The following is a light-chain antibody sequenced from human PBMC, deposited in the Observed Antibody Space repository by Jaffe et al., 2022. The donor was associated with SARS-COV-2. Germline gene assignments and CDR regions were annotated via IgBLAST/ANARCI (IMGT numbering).Light chain of an antibody. V-gene: IGLV2-8*01. CDR2: EVT. Sequence: QSALTQPPSASGSPGQSVTISCTGTSSDVGGYNYVSWYQQHPGEAPKLMIYEVTKRPSGVPDRFSGSKSGNTASLTVSGLQGEDEADYYCSSHGGSNNFWVFGGGTKLTVL. CDR1: SSDVGGYNY. J-gene: IGLJ3*02. CDR3: SSHGGSNNFWV.